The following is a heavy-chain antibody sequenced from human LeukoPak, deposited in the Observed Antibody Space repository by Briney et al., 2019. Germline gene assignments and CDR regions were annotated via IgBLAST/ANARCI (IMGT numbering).Heavy chain of an antibody. CDR2: IIPIFGTA. D-gene: IGHD3-22*01. CDR1: GGTFSSYA. Sequence: SSVKVSCKASGGTFSSYAISWVRQAPGQGLEWMGRIIPIFGTANYAQKFQGRVTITTDESTSTAYMELSSLRSEDTAVYYCARDYYDSSGYYYAHDYWGQGTLVTVS. CDR3: ARDYYDSSGYYYAHDY. J-gene: IGHJ4*02. V-gene: IGHV1-69*05.